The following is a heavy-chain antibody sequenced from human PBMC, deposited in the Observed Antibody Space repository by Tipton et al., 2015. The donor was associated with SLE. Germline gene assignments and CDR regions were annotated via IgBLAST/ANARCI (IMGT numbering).Heavy chain of an antibody. CDR3: ARDGRGQWPVDY. D-gene: IGHD6-19*01. V-gene: IGHV4-39*07. J-gene: IGHJ4*02. Sequence: TLSLTCTVSGGSISSSSHYWGWIRQPPGKGLEWIGSIYYGGSTYYNPSLKSRVTISVDTSKNQFSLKLSSVTAADTAVYYCARDGRGQWPVDYWGQGTLVTVSS. CDR2: IYYGGST. CDR1: GGSISSSSHY.